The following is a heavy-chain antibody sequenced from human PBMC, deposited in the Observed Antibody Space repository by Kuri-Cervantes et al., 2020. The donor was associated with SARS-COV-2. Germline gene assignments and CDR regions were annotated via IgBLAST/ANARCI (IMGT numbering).Heavy chain of an antibody. CDR1: GGSISSRSYY. CDR2: IYYSGST. Sequence: GSLRLSCSVSGGSISSRSYYWGWIRQPPGKGLEWIGSIYYSGSTNYNPSLKSRVTISVDTSTNQLFLNLTSVTAADTAVYYCARQGGYYGMDVWGQGTTVTVSS. CDR3: ARQGGYYGMDV. D-gene: IGHD3-22*01. J-gene: IGHJ6*02. V-gene: IGHV4-39*01.